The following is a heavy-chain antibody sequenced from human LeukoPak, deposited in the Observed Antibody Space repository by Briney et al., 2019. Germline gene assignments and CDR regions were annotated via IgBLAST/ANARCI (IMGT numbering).Heavy chain of an antibody. J-gene: IGHJ4*02. V-gene: IGHV1-2*02. D-gene: IGHD2-2*01. CDR2: INPNSGGT. Sequence: GASVKVSCKASGYTFTGYYMHWVRQAPGQGLEWMGWINPNSGGTNYAQKFQGRVTMTRDTSISTAYMELSRLRSDDTAVYYCHLYCSSTSCYSGIENWGQGTLVTVSS. CDR1: GYTFTGYY. CDR3: HLYCSSTSCYSGIEN.